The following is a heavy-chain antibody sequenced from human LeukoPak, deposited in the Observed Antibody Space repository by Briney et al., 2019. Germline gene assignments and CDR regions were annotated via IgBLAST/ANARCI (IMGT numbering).Heavy chain of an antibody. CDR3: AKECDYSPGHKFDL. J-gene: IGHJ4*02. CDR2: LFTGGGRT. D-gene: IGHD3-10*01. Sequence: PGGSLRLSYAASGFTFNNYLMSWVRQAPGKGLEWVSVLFTGGGRTLYADSVKGRFTISGDTSRTTLYLQMNGLRAEDTAVYYCAKECDYSPGHKFDLWGQGTLVTVSS. CDR1: GFTFNNYL. V-gene: IGHV3-23*01.